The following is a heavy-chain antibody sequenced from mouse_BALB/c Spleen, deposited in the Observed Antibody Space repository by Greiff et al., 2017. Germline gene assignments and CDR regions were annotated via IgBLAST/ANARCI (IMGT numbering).Heavy chain of an antibody. J-gene: IGHJ1*01. CDR1: GFTFSNYW. D-gene: IGHD2-4*01. V-gene: IGHV6-6*02. CDR2: IRLKSNNYAT. Sequence: EVKVEESGGGLVQPGGSMKLSCVASGFTFSNYWMNWVRQSPEKGLEWVAEIRLKSNNYATHYAESVKGRFTISRDDSKSSVYLQMNNLRAEDTGIYYCTRPFYYDYDGYWYFDVWGAGTTVTVSS. CDR3: TRPFYYDYDGYWYFDV.